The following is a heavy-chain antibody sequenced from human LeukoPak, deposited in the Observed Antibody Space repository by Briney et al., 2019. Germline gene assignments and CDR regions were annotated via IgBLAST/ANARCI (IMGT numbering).Heavy chain of an antibody. CDR2: MNPNSGNT. Sequence: ASVKVSCKASGYTFTSYDINWVRQAPGQGLEWMGWMNPNSGNTGYAQKFQGRVTITRNTSISTAYMELSSLRSEDTAVYYCARGNIAVAGGDYWGQGTLVTVSS. V-gene: IGHV1-8*03. CDR3: ARGNIAVAGGDY. D-gene: IGHD6-19*01. J-gene: IGHJ4*02. CDR1: GYTFTSYD.